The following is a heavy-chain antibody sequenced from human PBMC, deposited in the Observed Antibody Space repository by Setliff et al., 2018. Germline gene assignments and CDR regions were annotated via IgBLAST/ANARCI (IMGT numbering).Heavy chain of an antibody. CDR1: GYPFTSYY. J-gene: IGHJ6*03. CDR2: INIGGGST. CDR3: ARDRNDNYESSGYYYAGGYMDV. Sequence: VASVKVSCKASGYPFTSYYMYWLRQAPGQGPEWLGIINIGGGSTTYAQKFQGRVTMTRDTSTSTVFMELSSLRSEDTAVYYCARDRNDNYESSGYYYAGGYMDVWGKGTTVTVSS. V-gene: IGHV1-46*01. D-gene: IGHD3-22*01.